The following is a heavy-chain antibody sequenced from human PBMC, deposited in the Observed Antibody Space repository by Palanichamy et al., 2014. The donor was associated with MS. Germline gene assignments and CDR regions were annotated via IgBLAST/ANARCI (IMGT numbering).Heavy chain of an antibody. CDR3: ARSVAGMFDQ. J-gene: IGHJ4*02. D-gene: IGHD6-19*01. CDR2: MTSDTKTI. Sequence: EVQLVESGGGLVQPGGSLRLTCAASGFTFSIYSMNWVRQAPGKGLEWVSYMTSDTKTIYYADSVKGRFTISRDNAKNSVFLQMNSLRDEDTAVYYCARSVAGMFDQWGQGTLVIVSS. CDR1: GFTFSIYS. V-gene: IGHV3-48*02.